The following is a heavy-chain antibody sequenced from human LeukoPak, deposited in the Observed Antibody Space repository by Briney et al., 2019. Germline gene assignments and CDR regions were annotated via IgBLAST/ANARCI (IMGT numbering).Heavy chain of an antibody. CDR1: GGSISSGGYY. J-gene: IGHJ3*02. Sequence: PSETLSLTCTVSGGSISSGGYYWSWIRQPPGKGLEWIGYIYHSGSTYYNPSLKSRVTISVDRSKNQFSLKLSSVTAADTAVYYCARDSRGDSLSWVVGYAFDIWGQGTMVTVSS. CDR2: IYHSGST. D-gene: IGHD1-26*01. CDR3: ARDSRGDSLSWVVGYAFDI. V-gene: IGHV4-30-2*01.